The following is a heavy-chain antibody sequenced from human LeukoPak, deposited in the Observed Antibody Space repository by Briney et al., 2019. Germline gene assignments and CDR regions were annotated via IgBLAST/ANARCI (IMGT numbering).Heavy chain of an antibody. Sequence: SSETLSLTCTVSGGSISSYYWSWIRQPPGKGLEWLGYIYYSGSTNYNPSLKSRVTISVDTSKNQFSLKLSSVTAADTAVYYCASNPSYYYDSSGYYYIAYWGQGTLVTVSS. V-gene: IGHV4-59*08. D-gene: IGHD3-22*01. J-gene: IGHJ4*02. CDR1: GGSISSYY. CDR2: IYYSGST. CDR3: ASNPSYYYDSSGYYYIAY.